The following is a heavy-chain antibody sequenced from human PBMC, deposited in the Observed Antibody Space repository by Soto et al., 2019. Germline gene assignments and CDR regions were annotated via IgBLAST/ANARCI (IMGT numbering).Heavy chain of an antibody. V-gene: IGHV4-59*01. Sequence: PSETLSLTYTVSGGSISSYYWSWIRQPPGKGLEWIGYIYYSGSTNYNPSLKSRVTISVDTSKNQFSLKLSSVTAADTAVYYCARGARYDFWSGYYSILSYYYYGMDVWGQGTTVTVSS. CDR3: ARGARYDFWSGYYSILSYYYYGMDV. CDR1: GGSISSYY. D-gene: IGHD3-3*01. J-gene: IGHJ6*02. CDR2: IYYSGST.